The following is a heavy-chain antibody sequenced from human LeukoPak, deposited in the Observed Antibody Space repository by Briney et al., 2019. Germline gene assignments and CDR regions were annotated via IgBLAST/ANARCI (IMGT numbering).Heavy chain of an antibody. V-gene: IGHV1-46*01. CDR1: GYTFTSNY. CDR3: ARVFPPINGYGSGSYSFLGSLDP. J-gene: IGHJ5*02. CDR2: ISPSGGST. Sequence: ASVKVSCKAFGYTFTSNYMHWVRQAPGQGPEWMGVISPSGGSTTYAQKFQGRVTITAYESTSTAYMELSSLRSEDTAVYYCARVFPPINGYGSGSYSFLGSLDPWGQGTLVTVSS. D-gene: IGHD3-10*01.